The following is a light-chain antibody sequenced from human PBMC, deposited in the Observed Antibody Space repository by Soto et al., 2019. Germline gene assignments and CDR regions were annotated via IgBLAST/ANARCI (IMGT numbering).Light chain of an antibody. Sequence: QSALTQPRSVSGSPGQSVSISCIGTSSDVGDYNYVSWYQHHPGKAPKLLIYDVSSRPSGVPDRFSGSKSGNTASLTISGLQAEDEADYYCCSYAGSFTFIFGGGTKLTVL. V-gene: IGLV2-11*01. CDR2: DVS. CDR3: CSYAGSFTFI. J-gene: IGLJ2*01. CDR1: SSDVGDYNY.